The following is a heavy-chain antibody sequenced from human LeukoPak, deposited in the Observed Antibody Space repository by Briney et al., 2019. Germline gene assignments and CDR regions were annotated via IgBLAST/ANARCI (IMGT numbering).Heavy chain of an antibody. CDR2: ISAYNGNT. J-gene: IGHJ5*02. Sequence: GASVKVSCKASGYTFTSYGISWVRQAPGQGLEWMGWISAYNGNTNYAQKLQGRVIMTTDTSTSTAYMELRSLRSDDTAVYYCARVTYSSGWLGHNWFDPWGQGTLVTVSS. CDR1: GYTFTSYG. V-gene: IGHV1-18*01. D-gene: IGHD6-19*01. CDR3: ARVTYSSGWLGHNWFDP.